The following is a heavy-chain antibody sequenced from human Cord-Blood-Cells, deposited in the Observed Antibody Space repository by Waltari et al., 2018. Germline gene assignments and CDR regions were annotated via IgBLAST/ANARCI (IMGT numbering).Heavy chain of an antibody. D-gene: IGHD1-26*01. J-gene: IGHJ2*01. CDR1: GYTFTGYY. V-gene: IGHV1-2*02. CDR2: IHPNSGGT. Sequence: QVPLVQSGAEVKKPGASVKVSCKASGYTFTGYYMHWVRQAPGQGLEWMGWIHPNSGGTNNAQKCQGRVTMTRDTSISTAYMELSRLRSDDTAVYYCAPSRLNLGSDFDLWGRGTLVTVSS. CDR3: APSRLNLGSDFDL.